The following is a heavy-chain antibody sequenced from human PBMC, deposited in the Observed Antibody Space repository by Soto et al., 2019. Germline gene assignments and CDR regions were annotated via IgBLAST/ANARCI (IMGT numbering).Heavy chain of an antibody. D-gene: IGHD7-27*01. CDR3: TALTSGDRGL. J-gene: IGHJ3*01. Sequence: GGSLRLSCAASGFTVSSNYMSWVRQAPGKGLEWVSVIYSGGSTYYADSVKGRFTISRDNSKNTLYLQMNSLRAEDTAVYYCTALTSGDRGLWGQGTMVTVSS. CDR2: IYSGGST. CDR1: GFTVSSNY. V-gene: IGHV3-66*02.